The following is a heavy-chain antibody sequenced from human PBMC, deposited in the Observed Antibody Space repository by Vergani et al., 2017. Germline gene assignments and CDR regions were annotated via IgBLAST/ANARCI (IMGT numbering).Heavy chain of an antibody. Sequence: EVQLVESGGGLVQPGGSLRLSCAASGFTFSSYEMNWVRQAPGKGLEWVSYISSSGSTIYYADSVKGRFTISRDNAKNSLYLQMNSRRAEDTAVYYCAREGGYSYGSPFDYWGQGTLVTVSS. CDR2: ISSSGSTI. J-gene: IGHJ4*02. CDR1: GFTFSSYE. D-gene: IGHD5-18*01. CDR3: AREGGYSYGSPFDY. V-gene: IGHV3-48*03.